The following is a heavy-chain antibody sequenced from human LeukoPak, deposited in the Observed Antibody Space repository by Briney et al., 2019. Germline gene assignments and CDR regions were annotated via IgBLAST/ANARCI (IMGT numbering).Heavy chain of an antibody. V-gene: IGHV1-2*02. CDR2: INPNSGGT. D-gene: IGHD6-25*01. Sequence: GASVKVSCKASAYTFTGYYMHWVRQAPGQGLEWMGWINPNSGGTNYAQKFQGRVTMTRDTSISTAYMELTWLRSDDTAVYYCAPTPPYGSAHTGYFDYWGQGTLVTVSS. CDR3: APTPPYGSAHTGYFDY. J-gene: IGHJ4*02. CDR1: AYTFTGYY.